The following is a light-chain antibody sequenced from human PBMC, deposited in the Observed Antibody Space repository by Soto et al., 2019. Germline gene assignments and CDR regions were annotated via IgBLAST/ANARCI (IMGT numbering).Light chain of an antibody. J-gene: IGKJ1*01. Sequence: DIQMTQSPSSLSASVGDRITITCRASHSIDNYLSWYQLKPGKAPRLLIYAASNLPSGVPSRFTGSGSGTDFTLTINNLQPDDFAVYYCQQCFSIPPTFGQGTKVETK. CDR1: HSIDNY. CDR2: AAS. V-gene: IGKV1-39*01. CDR3: QQCFSIPPT.